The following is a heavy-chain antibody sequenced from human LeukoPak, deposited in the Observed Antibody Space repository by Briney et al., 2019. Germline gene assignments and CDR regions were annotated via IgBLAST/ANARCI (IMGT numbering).Heavy chain of an antibody. V-gene: IGHV1-69*04. Sequence: SVKVSCKASGGTFSSYAISWVRQAPGQGLEWMGRIIPILGIANYAQKFQGRVTITADKSTSTAYMELSSLRSEDTAVYYCASWSHSGSNFGARRAGASDAFDIWGQGTMVTVSS. J-gene: IGHJ3*02. CDR3: ASWSHSGSNFGARRAGASDAFDI. CDR1: GGTFSSYA. CDR2: IIPILGIA. D-gene: IGHD6-19*01.